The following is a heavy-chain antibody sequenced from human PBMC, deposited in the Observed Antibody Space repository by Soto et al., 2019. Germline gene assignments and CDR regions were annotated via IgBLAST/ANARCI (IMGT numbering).Heavy chain of an antibody. CDR2: IFYSGRT. CDR1: GDSISSGSHY. V-gene: IGHV4-31*03. J-gene: IGHJ6*02. D-gene: IGHD6-13*01. Sequence: QVQLQESGPGLVKPSQTLSLTCTVSGDSISSGSHYWSWIRQHPGKGLEWIGHIFYSGRTYYNPSLRSRVTISGDTSKNQCSLKLSSVTAADTAVYYCARAAAGGRYYYYGMDVWGQGTTVTVSS. CDR3: ARAAAGGRYYYYGMDV.